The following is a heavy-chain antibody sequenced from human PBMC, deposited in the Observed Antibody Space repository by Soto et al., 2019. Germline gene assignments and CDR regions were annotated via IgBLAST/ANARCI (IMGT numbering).Heavy chain of an antibody. CDR1: GGSMSGFY. V-gene: IGHV4-59*08. CDR2: IYNSGSA. Sequence: PSETLSLTCAVSGGSMSGFYWSWIRQPPGKGLEWIASIYNSGSANSNPSLKSRVTISADTSKNQFSLKLSSVTAADTAVYYCVRHSNIYRKSLDYWGQGALVT. D-gene: IGHD4-4*01. J-gene: IGHJ4*02. CDR3: VRHSNIYRKSLDY.